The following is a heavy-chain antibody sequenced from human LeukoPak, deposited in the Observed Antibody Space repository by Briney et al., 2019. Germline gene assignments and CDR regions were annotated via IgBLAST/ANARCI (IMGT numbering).Heavy chain of an antibody. Sequence: ASVKVSCKASGGTFSSYAISWVRQAPGQGLEWMGGIIPIFGTANYAQKFQGRVTITADESTSTAYMGLSSLRSEDTAVYYCARDKGSDWFSDYWGQGTLVTVSS. CDR3: ARDKGSDWFSDY. CDR2: IIPIFGTA. J-gene: IGHJ4*02. CDR1: GGTFSSYA. V-gene: IGHV1-69*13. D-gene: IGHD3-9*01.